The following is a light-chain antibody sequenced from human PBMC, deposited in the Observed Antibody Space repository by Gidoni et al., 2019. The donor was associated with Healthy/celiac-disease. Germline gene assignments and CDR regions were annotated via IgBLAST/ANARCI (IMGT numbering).Light chain of an antibody. CDR3: SSYTSSSFYV. V-gene: IGLV2-14*03. Sequence: QSALTQSASVSGSPGQSITISFTVTSSYVGSYNYVSWYQQHPGKAHKLMIYDVSNRPSGVSNRFSGSKSGNTASQTISGLQAEDEADYYCSSYTSSSFYVFGTGTKVTVL. J-gene: IGLJ1*01. CDR1: SSYVGSYNY. CDR2: DVS.